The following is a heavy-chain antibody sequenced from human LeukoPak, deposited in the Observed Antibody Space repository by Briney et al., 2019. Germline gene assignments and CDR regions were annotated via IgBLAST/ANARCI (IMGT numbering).Heavy chain of an antibody. Sequence: GGSLRLSCTASGFTFSNYAVMWVRQAPGQGLEWVSAITSGGAPKYADSVKGRFTISRDNSKNTLYLQMNSLRVEDTAQYFCARDPNGDYIGAFEFWGQGTGVTVSS. V-gene: IGHV3-23*01. J-gene: IGHJ3*01. CDR2: ITSGGAP. D-gene: IGHD4-17*01. CDR1: GFTFSNYA. CDR3: ARDPNGDYIGAFEF.